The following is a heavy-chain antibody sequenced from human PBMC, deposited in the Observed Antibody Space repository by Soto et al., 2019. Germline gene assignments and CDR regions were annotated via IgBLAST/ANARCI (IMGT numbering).Heavy chain of an antibody. CDR3: ARLLTVVEDVGYYYYGMDV. D-gene: IGHD2-15*01. CDR2: IYPGDSDT. V-gene: IGHV5-51*01. CDR1: GYSFTSYW. J-gene: IGHJ6*02. Sequence: PGESLKISCKGSGYSFTSYWIGWVRQMPGKGLEWMGIIYPGDSDTRYSPSFQGQVTISADKSISTAYLQWSSLKASGTAMYYCARLLTVVEDVGYYYYGMDVWGQGTTVTVSS.